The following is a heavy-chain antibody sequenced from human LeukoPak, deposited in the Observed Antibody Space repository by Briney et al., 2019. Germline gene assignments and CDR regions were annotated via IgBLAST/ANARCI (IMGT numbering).Heavy chain of an antibody. D-gene: IGHD6-13*01. V-gene: IGHV3-30-3*01. Sequence: GKSLRLSCAASGFTFSRYAMHWVRQAPGKGLEWVAVISYHGSNQYYADSMKGRFTISRDNAKNSLYLQMSGLRVEDTAVYYCARRGYSSILRDYWGQGTLVTVSS. CDR3: ARRGYSSILRDY. CDR1: GFTFSRYA. CDR2: ISYHGSNQ. J-gene: IGHJ4*02.